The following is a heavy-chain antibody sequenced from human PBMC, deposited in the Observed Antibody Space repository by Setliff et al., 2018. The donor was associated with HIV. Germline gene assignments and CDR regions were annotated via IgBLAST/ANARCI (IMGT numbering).Heavy chain of an antibody. Sequence: SVKVSCKTSGGTFSSYAVSWVRQAPGQGLEWMGGIIPAFGTANYAQKFQGRVTITTDESTSTAYMGLSGLRSEDTAVYFCARDGLLVAGIRFDYWGQGTLVTVSS. CDR2: IIPAFGTA. CDR3: ARDGLLVAGIRFDY. V-gene: IGHV1-69*05. D-gene: IGHD6-19*01. CDR1: GGTFSSYA. J-gene: IGHJ4*01.